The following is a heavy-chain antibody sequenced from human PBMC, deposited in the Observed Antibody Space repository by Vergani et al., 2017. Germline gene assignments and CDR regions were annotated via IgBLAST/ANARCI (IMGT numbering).Heavy chain of an antibody. V-gene: IGHV3-33*01. J-gene: IGHJ4*02. CDR1: SFKLGDYG. CDR2: TWYEGNNN. CDR3: ARETRDKPWSLDY. D-gene: IGHD5-24*01. Sequence: QVQLVESGGGVVQPGRSLRLSCTPSSFKLGDYGMHWVRQAPGRGLEWVSMTWYEGNNNYYADSVKGRFTISKDISKNTLYLQMNSLRGDDTAVYYCARETRDKPWSLDYWGQGTLVTVSS.